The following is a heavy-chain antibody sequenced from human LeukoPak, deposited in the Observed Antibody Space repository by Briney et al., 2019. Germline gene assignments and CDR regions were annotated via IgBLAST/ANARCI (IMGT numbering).Heavy chain of an antibody. CDR1: GYTFTGYY. CDR3: ATWRLVATNYNWFDP. V-gene: IGHV1-2*02. J-gene: IGHJ5*02. D-gene: IGHD5-12*01. Sequence: ASVKVSCKASGYTFTGYYMHWVRQAPGQGLEWMGWINPNSGGTNYAQKFQGRGTMTRDTSISTAYMELSRLRSDDTAVYYCATWRLVATNYNWFDPWGQGTLVTVSS. CDR2: INPNSGGT.